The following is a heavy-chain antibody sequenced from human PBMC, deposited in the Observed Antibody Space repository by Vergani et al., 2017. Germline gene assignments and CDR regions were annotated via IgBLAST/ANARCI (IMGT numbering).Heavy chain of an antibody. CDR1: GGSISSYY. V-gene: IGHV4-59*12. D-gene: IGHD6-25*01. CDR2: IYYSGST. Sequence: QVQLQESGPGLVKPSETLSLTCTVSGGSISSYYWSWIRQPPGKGLEWIGYIYYSGSTNYNPSLKSRVTISGDTSKNQFSLKLSSVTAADTAVYYCARRSRRAADWAFDIWGQGTMVTVSS. J-gene: IGHJ3*02. CDR3: ARRSRRAADWAFDI.